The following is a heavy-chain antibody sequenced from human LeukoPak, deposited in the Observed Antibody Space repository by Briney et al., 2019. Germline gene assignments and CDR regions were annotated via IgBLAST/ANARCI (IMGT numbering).Heavy chain of an antibody. Sequence: GGSLRLSCAASGFTFSTYGMHWVRQAPGKGLEWVAVMSYDGNNEYYADSVKGRFTISRDNSKNTLYLQMNSLRAEDTAVYYCAREYGGNGYYFDYWGQGTLVTVSS. CDR2: MSYDGNNE. V-gene: IGHV3-30*03. D-gene: IGHD4-23*01. J-gene: IGHJ4*02. CDR3: AREYGGNGYYFDY. CDR1: GFTFSTYG.